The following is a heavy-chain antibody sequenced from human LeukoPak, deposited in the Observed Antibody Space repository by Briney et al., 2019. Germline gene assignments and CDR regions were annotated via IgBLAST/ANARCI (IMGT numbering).Heavy chain of an antibody. CDR1: GFSFSNYA. CDR2: ISASGGSA. CDR3: ARDLGSYYSY. V-gene: IGHV3-23*01. J-gene: IGHJ4*02. Sequence: GGSLRLSCTASGFSFSNYAMIWVRQAPGKGLEWVSGISASGGSAYYADSVKGRFTISRDNAKNSLYLQMNSLRAEDTAVYYCARDLGSYYSYWGQGTLVTVSS. D-gene: IGHD1-26*01.